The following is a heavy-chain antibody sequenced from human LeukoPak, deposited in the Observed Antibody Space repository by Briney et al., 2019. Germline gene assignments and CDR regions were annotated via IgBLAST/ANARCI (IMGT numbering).Heavy chain of an antibody. CDR2: IIPIFGTA. J-gene: IGHJ4*02. D-gene: IGHD6-19*01. CDR1: GGTFSSYA. CDR3: AGGGRVRLVLFDY. Sequence: GASVKVSCKASGGTFSSYAISWVRQAPGQGLEWMGRIIPIFGTANYAQKFQGRVTITTDESTSTAYMELSSLRSEDAAVYYCAGGGRVRLVLFDYWGQGTLVTVSS. V-gene: IGHV1-69*05.